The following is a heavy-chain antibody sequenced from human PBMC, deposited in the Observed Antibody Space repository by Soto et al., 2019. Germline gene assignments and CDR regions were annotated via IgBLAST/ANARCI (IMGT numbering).Heavy chain of an antibody. V-gene: IGHV3-30*18. CDR1: GFTFSAFG. CDR3: AKDFKISGGHYGSLNYYYGMDV. CDR2: ISYDGILK. J-gene: IGHJ6*02. Sequence: GGSLRLSCEASGFTFSAFGMHWVRQAPGKGLEWVAIISYDGILKYYADPVKGRFTISRDTSRSALYLQMNSLRPEDTAVYYCAKDFKISGGHYGSLNYYYGMDVWGQGTTVTVSS. D-gene: IGHD3-10*01.